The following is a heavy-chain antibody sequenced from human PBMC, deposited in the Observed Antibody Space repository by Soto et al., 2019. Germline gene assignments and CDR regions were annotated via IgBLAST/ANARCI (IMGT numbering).Heavy chain of an antibody. CDR1: GDVFRSYG. V-gene: IGHV1-69*01. J-gene: IGHJ6*02. CDR2: IIPISGTT. D-gene: IGHD2-8*01. Sequence: QVQLVQSGAEVKKPGSSVKVSCKASGDVFRSYGINWVRQAPGQGLEWMGGIIPISGTTNYAQKFQGRVEITADESTDTVYMELSRLRSEDTAVYFCARVRCFNGLCHTADYGMDVWGQGTTVTVSS. CDR3: ARVRCFNGLCHTADYGMDV.